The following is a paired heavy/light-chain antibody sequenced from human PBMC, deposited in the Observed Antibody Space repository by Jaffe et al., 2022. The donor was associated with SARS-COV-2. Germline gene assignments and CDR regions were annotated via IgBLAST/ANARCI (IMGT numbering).Heavy chain of an antibody. V-gene: IGHV5-51*01. CDR2: IYPGDSDT. Sequence: EVQLVQSGAEVGKPGQALTISCKASGYNFSRYWIAWVRQMPGKGLECMAIIYPGDSDTKYSPSFQGHVAVSADTSTNTAYLRWGSLRASDTAIYFCARVTEAHIGSYYLFNYYYGLDIWGQGTTVTVSS. CDR3: ARVTEAHIGSYYLFNYYYGLDI. CDR1: GYNFSRYW. J-gene: IGHJ6*02. D-gene: IGHD1-26*01.
Light chain of an antibody. CDR3: QQSNGFPIT. Sequence: DIQMTQSPSSVSASVGDRVTISCRASQGISKWLAWYQQKPGKAPKLLIYAASTLQSGVPSRFSGSGSGTDFVLAIDSLQPDDSATYYCQQSNGFPITFGQGTRLEIK. CDR2: AAS. J-gene: IGKJ5*01. V-gene: IGKV1D-12*01. CDR1: QGISKW.